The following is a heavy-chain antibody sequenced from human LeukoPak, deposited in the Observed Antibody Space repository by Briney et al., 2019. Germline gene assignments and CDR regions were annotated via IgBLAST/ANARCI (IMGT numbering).Heavy chain of an antibody. CDR3: ATHSSGYDSGNDAFDI. V-gene: IGHV4-39*07. CDR1: GGSISSSSYY. D-gene: IGHD3-22*01. J-gene: IGHJ3*02. Sequence: PSETLSLTCTVSGGSISSSSYYWGWIRQPPGKGLEWIGSIYYSGSTYYNPSLKSRVTISVETSKNRFSLKLSSVTAADTAVYYCATHSSGYDSGNDAFDIWGQGTMVTVSS. CDR2: IYYSGST.